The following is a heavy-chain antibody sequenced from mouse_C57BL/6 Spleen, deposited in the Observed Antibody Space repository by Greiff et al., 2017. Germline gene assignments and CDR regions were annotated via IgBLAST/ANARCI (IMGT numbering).Heavy chain of an antibody. V-gene: IGHV2-5*01. CDR3: AKKSSSKGDYAMDY. CDR1: GFSLTSYG. Sequence: VQVVESGPGLVQPSQSLSITCTVSGFSLTSYGVHWVRQSPGKGLEWLGVIWRGGSTDYNAAFMSRLGITKDNSKSQVFFKMNSLQADDTAIYYCAKKSSSKGDYAMDYWGQGTSVTVSS. CDR2: IWRGGST. J-gene: IGHJ4*01. D-gene: IGHD1-1*01.